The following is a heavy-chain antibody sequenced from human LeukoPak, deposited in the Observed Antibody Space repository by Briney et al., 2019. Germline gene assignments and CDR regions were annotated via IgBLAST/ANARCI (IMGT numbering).Heavy chain of an antibody. CDR2: IIPILGTA. D-gene: IGHD3-22*01. CDR1: GGTFSSYA. Sequence: VASVKVSCKASGGTFSSYAISWVRQAPGQGLEWMGRIIPILGTANYAQKFQGRVTITADKSTSTAYMELSSLRSEDTAVYYCARDYYYDGSGYYGQHWGQGTLVTVSS. CDR3: ARDYYYDGSGYYGQH. V-gene: IGHV1-69*04. J-gene: IGHJ1*01.